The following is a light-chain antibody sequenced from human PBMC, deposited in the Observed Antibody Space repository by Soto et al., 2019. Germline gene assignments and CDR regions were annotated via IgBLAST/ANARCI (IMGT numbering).Light chain of an antibody. CDR2: GAS. V-gene: IGKV3-15*01. CDR3: QQYNNWPPIT. J-gene: IGKJ5*01. CDR1: QSVSSN. Sequence: EVVITQSPATRSLSLGKRSSRSRGFSQSVSSNLAWYQRKPGQAPRLLIYGASTRATGIPARLSGSGSGTEFTLIISSLQSEDFAVYSCQQYNNWPPITFGEGTRLEIK.